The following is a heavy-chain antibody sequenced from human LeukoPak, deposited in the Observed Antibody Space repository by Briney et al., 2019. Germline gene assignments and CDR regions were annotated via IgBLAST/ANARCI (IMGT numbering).Heavy chain of an antibody. CDR2: IGNNGGYT. V-gene: IGHV3-23*01. Sequence: GGSLRLSCAASGFTFSSSAMSWVRQAPGKGLEWVSAIGNNGGYTYYADSVQGRFTISRDNSKNTLYLQMNSLRAEDTAVYYCARAGIAVAGTFDYWGQGTLVTVSS. CDR3: ARAGIAVAGTFDY. CDR1: GFTFSSSA. D-gene: IGHD6-19*01. J-gene: IGHJ4*02.